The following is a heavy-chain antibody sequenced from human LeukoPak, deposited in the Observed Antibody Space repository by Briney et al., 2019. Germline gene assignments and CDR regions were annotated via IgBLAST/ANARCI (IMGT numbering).Heavy chain of an antibody. CDR2: TYYRSTWYN. V-gene: IGHV6-1*01. CDR3: ARRLTQYDCFDP. J-gene: IGHJ5*02. D-gene: IGHD2-2*01. CDR1: GDSVSSNSAA. Sequence: SQTLSLTCVISGDSVSSNSAAWNWIRQSPSRGLEWLGRTYYRSTWYNDYAVSVRGRIAVNPDTSKNQFSLHLNSVTPEDTAVYYCARRLTQYDCFDPWGQGILVTVSS.